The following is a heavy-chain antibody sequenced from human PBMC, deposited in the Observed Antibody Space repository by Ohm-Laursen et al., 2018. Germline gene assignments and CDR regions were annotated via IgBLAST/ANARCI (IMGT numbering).Heavy chain of an antibody. V-gene: IGHV3-9*01. CDR1: GFTFDDYA. CDR3: AKATTVTFVDWYFDL. Sequence: SLRLSCAASGFTFDDYAMHWVRQAPGKGLEWVSGISWNSGSIGYADSVKGRFTISRDNAKNSLYLQMNSLRAEDTALYYCAKATTVTFVDWYFDLWGRGTLVTASS. J-gene: IGHJ2*01. D-gene: IGHD4-17*01. CDR2: ISWNSGSI.